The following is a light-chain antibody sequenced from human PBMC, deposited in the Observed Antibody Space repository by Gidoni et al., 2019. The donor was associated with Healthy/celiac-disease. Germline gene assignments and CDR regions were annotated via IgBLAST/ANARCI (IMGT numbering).Light chain of an antibody. CDR2: AAS. Sequence: DIQMTQSPSSLSASVGDRVTITCRASQSISSYLNWYQQKPGKAPKLLIYAASSLQSGVPSRFSGSGSGTDFTLTSSSLQPEDFATDYCQQSYSTSFTFXXXTKVDIK. CDR3: QQSYSTSFT. J-gene: IGKJ3*01. V-gene: IGKV1-39*01. CDR1: QSISSY.